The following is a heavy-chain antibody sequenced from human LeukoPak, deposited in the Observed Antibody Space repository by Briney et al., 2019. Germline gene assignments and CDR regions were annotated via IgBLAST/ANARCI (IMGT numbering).Heavy chain of an antibody. CDR2: IKQDGSEK. CDR1: GFTFSHYW. J-gene: IGHJ4*02. D-gene: IGHD5-18*01. V-gene: IGHV3-7*01. Sequence: GGSLRLSCAASGFTFSHYWMSWVRQAPGKGLEWVANIKQDGSEKYYVDSVKGRFTISRDNAKNSLYLQMNSLRAEDTALYYCATHRGYSYGTAEDFDYWGQGTLVTASS. CDR3: ATHRGYSYGTAEDFDY.